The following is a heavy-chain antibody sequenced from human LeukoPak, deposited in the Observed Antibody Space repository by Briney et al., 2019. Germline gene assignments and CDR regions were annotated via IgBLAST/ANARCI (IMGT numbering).Heavy chain of an antibody. Sequence: GESLRLSCAASGFTFSSYAMSWVRQAAGKGLEWVSGISGGGGSTYYADSVKGRFTISRDNSKNTLYLQMNSLRAEDTAAYYCANYSGSSRWFDYWGQGTLVTVSS. J-gene: IGHJ4*02. D-gene: IGHD6-13*01. CDR3: ANYSGSSRWFDY. CDR1: GFTFSSYA. CDR2: ISGGGGST. V-gene: IGHV3-23*01.